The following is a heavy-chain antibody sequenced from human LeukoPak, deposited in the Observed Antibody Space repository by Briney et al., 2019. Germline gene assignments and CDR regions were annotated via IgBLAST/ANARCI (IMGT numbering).Heavy chain of an antibody. CDR2: ISYDGSNK. V-gene: IGHV3-30-3*01. CDR1: GFTFSSYA. J-gene: IGHJ3*02. D-gene: IGHD2-2*01. CDR3: AREGYCSSTSCYAPDAFDI. Sequence: GWSLRLSCAASGFTFSSYAMHWVRQAPGKGLEWVAVISYDGSNKYYADSVKGRFTISRDNSKNTLYLQMNSLRAEDTAVYYCAREGYCSSTSCYAPDAFDIWGQGTMVTVSS.